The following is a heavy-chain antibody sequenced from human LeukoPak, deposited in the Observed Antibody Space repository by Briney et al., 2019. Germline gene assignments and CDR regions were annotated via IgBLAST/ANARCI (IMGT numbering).Heavy chain of an antibody. J-gene: IGHJ5*02. CDR3: TRGRSGTYRRFDP. CDR1: GFTFSDHY. CDR2: IRDKANSYTT. V-gene: IGHV3-72*01. Sequence: PGGSLRLSCAASGFTFSDHYMDWVRQAPGKGLEWVGRIRDKANSYTTEYAASVKGRFTISRDDSKNSLYLQMSSLKTEDTAVYYCTRGRSGTYRRFDPWGQGTLVTVSS. D-gene: IGHD1-26*01.